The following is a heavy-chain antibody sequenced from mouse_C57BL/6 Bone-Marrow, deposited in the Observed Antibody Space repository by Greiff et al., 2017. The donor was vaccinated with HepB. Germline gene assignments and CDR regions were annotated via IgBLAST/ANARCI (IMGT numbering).Heavy chain of an antibody. CDR2: ISYSGST. J-gene: IGHJ4*01. CDR3: ARSSYGSSYDYAMDY. V-gene: IGHV3-8*01. D-gene: IGHD1-1*01. Sequence: EVKVIESGPGLAKPSQTLSLTCSVTGYSITSDYWNWIRKFPGNKLEYMGYISYSGSTYYNPSLKSRISITRDTSKNQYYLQLNSVTTEDTATYYCARSSYGSSYDYAMDYWGQGTSVTVSS. CDR1: GYSITSDY.